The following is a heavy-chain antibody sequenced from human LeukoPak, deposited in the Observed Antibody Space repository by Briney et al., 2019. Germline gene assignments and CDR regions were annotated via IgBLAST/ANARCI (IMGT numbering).Heavy chain of an antibody. CDR3: ARAAVGRPNYYYYMDV. J-gene: IGHJ6*03. Sequence: SVKVSFKASGGAFSIYAISWGRQAPGQGLEWMGGIIPIFGTANYAQKFQGRVTITTDESTSTAYMEMSSLRSEDTAVYYCARAAVGRPNYYYYMDVWGKGTTVTVSS. CDR1: GGAFSIYA. D-gene: IGHD1-26*01. V-gene: IGHV1-69*05. CDR2: IIPIFGTA.